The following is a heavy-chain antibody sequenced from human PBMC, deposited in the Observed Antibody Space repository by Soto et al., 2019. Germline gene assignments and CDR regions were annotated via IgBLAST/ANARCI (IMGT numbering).Heavy chain of an antibody. V-gene: IGHV4-34*01. D-gene: IGHD6-25*01. CDR3: ARRSAAGP. CDR1: GGSFSGYY. CDR2: INHSGST. J-gene: IGHJ5*02. Sequence: QVQLQQWGAGLLKPSETLSLTCAVYGGSFSGYYWSWIRQPPGKGLEWIGEINHSGSTNYNPSLKSRVSIRVDSSKDQFAQKMSSVAAADTVAYSGARRSAAGPWGQGTLVTVSS.